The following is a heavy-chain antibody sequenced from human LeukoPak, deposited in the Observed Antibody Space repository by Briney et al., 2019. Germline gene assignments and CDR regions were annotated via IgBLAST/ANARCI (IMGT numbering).Heavy chain of an antibody. D-gene: IGHD3-10*01. J-gene: IGHJ5*02. CDR1: GGSISSYY. CDR2: IYYSGST. CDR3: ARDLRGGSGSYYNPGGGFDP. V-gene: IGHV4-59*01. Sequence: SETLSLTCTVSGGSISSYYWSWIRQPPGKGLEWIGYIYYSGSTNYNPSLKSRVTISVDTSKNQFSLKLSSVTAADTAVYYCARDLRGGSGSYYNPGGGFDPWGQGTLVTVSS.